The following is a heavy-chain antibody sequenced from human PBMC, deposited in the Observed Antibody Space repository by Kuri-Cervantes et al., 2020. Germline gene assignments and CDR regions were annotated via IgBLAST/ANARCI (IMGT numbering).Heavy chain of an antibody. J-gene: IGHJ4*02. CDR3: AKPSWSGYFDC. CDR1: GFTFSSYG. V-gene: IGHV3-30*18. Sequence: GESLKISCAASGFTFSSYGMHWVRQAPGKGLEWVAVISYDGSNKYYADSVKGRFTISRDNSKNTLYLQMNSLRAEDTAVYYCAKPSWSGYFDCWGQGTLVTVSS. CDR2: ISYDGSNK. D-gene: IGHD6-13*01.